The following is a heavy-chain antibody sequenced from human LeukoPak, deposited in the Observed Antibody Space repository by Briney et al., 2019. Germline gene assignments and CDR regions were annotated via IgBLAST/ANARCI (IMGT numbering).Heavy chain of an antibody. J-gene: IGHJ6*02. CDR2: IIPIFGTA. D-gene: IGHD3-22*01. CDR1: GGTFTSYA. CDR3: ARDLTTMIVYGMDV. V-gene: IGHV1-69*13. Sequence: GGSVKVSCKGSGGTFTSYAMSWVGQAPGKGVEWMGGIIPIFGTANYAQKFQGRVTITADESTSTAYMELSSLRSEDTAVYYCARDLTTMIVYGMDVWGQGTTVTVSS.